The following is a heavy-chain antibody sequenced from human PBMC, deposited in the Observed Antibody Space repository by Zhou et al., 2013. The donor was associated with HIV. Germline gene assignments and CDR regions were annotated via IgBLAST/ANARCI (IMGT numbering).Heavy chain of an antibody. Sequence: QVQLVQSGAEVKKPGSSMKVSCKASGGTFSSYAISWVRQAPGQGLEWVGRIIPIVDVTIYAQKFKGRVTITADIATNTAFMELSSLRSEDTAVYYCAREGSVDGYSPYWGQGTLVTVSS. CDR1: GGTFSSYA. CDR2: IIPIVDVT. D-gene: IGHD5-12*01. V-gene: IGHV1-69*04. J-gene: IGHJ4*02. CDR3: AREGSVDGYSPY.